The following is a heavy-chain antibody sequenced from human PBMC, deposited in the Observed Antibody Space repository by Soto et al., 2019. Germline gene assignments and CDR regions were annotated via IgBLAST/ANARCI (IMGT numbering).Heavy chain of an antibody. V-gene: IGHV3-13*04. J-gene: IGHJ4*02. CDR2: IGTAGDT. CDR3: ARVESRGYELDY. Sequence: EVQLVESGGGLVQPGGSLRLSCAASGFTFSSYDMHWVRQATGKGLEWVSAIGTAGDTYYPGSVKGRFTISRENAKNSLYLQMNSLRAGDTAVYYCARVESRGYELDYWGQGTLVTVSS. D-gene: IGHD3-22*01. CDR1: GFTFSSYD.